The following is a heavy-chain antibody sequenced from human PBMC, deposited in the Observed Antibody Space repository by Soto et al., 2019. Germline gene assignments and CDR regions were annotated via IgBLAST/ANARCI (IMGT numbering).Heavy chain of an antibody. V-gene: IGHV6-1*01. Sequence: QVQLQQSGPGLVKPSQTLSLTCAISGDSVSSNSAAWNWIRQSPSRGLEWLGMTYYRSKWSNNYAVSVKSRMTINADTSRNQFSLQLNSVTPEDTAVYYCARQRTGAGAVWYYGVDVWGQGTTVTVSS. CDR3: ARQRTGAGAVWYYGVDV. D-gene: IGHD1-1*01. CDR2: TYYRSKWSN. J-gene: IGHJ6*02. CDR1: GDSVSSNSAA.